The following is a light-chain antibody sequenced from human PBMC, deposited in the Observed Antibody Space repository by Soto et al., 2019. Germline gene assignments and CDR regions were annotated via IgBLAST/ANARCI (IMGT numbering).Light chain of an antibody. CDR1: SSDVGGYNF. V-gene: IGLV2-8*01. Sequence: QSALTQPPSASGSSGQSVTISCTGTSSDVGGYNFVSWYQQHPGKAPKLMIYEVSQRPSGVPDRFSGSKSGNTASLTVSGLQAEDEADYCCSSYAGSNILFGGGTKLTVL. CDR3: SSYAGSNIL. J-gene: IGLJ2*01. CDR2: EVS.